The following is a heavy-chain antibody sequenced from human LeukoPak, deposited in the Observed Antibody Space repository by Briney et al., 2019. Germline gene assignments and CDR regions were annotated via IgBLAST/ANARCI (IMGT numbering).Heavy chain of an antibody. Sequence: GGSLRLSCAASGFTVISNYMSWVRQAPGKGLEWVSVLYSGGATHYADSVKGRFTISRDNSENTLYLQMNSLRPEDTAVYYCARGGDGYNFMFDYWGQGTLVTVSS. J-gene: IGHJ4*02. V-gene: IGHV3-53*01. CDR3: ARGGDGYNFMFDY. CDR2: LYSGGAT. CDR1: GFTVISNY. D-gene: IGHD5-24*01.